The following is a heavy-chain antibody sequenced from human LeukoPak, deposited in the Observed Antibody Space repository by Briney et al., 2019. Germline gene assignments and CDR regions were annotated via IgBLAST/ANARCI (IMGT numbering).Heavy chain of an antibody. Sequence: SETLSLTCTVSGGPISTTDDYWGWIRQPPGKGPEWIGSIYYTGSTFYNPSLKSRVTISEDPSKNQFSLKLRSVTAADTAVYYCARGDGTAMDNAFDIWGQGTMVTVSS. D-gene: IGHD5-18*01. J-gene: IGHJ3*02. CDR1: GGPISTTDDY. CDR3: ARGDGTAMDNAFDI. V-gene: IGHV4-39*07. CDR2: IYYTGST.